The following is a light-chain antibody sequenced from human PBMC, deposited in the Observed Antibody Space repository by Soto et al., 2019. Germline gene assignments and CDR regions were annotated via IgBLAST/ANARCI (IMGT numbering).Light chain of an antibody. V-gene: IGLV2-14*01. CDR3: GSYTSSSTPLYV. J-gene: IGLJ1*01. Sequence: ALTQPASVSGSPGQSITISCTGTSSDVGGYNYVSWYQQHPGKAPKLMIYDVSNRPSGFSNRFSGSKSGNTAYLTISGLQAEDEADYYCGSYTSSSTPLYVFGTGTKVTVL. CDR1: SSDVGGYNY. CDR2: DVS.